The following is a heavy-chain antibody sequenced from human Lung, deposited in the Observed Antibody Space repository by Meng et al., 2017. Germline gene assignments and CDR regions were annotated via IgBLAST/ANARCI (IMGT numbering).Heavy chain of an antibody. CDR3: ARDEDISAAGKLFGDY. Sequence: GELGESGAEVKKPGGTVKVSCKASGYTFPDYWIHWVRRAPGQGLEWMGRINPKSGDTHYAQRFQGRVTMTGETSISTAYMELSGLRSDDTAMYYCARDEDISAAGKLFGDYWGQGTLVTVSS. V-gene: IGHV1-2*06. CDR2: INPKSGDT. D-gene: IGHD6-13*01. CDR1: GYTFPDYW. J-gene: IGHJ4*02.